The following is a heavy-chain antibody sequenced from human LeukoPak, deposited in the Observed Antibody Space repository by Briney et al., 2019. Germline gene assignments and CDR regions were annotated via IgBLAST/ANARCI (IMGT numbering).Heavy chain of an antibody. J-gene: IGHJ4*02. CDR1: GLTFSSYS. Sequence: PGGSLTLSCAASGLTFSSYSMNWVRQAPGKGLEWVSSISSSSSYISYADSVKGRFTISRDNAKNSLYLQMNSLRAEDTAVYYCASEYGSFDYWGQGTLVTVSS. V-gene: IGHV3-21*01. CDR2: ISSSSSYI. CDR3: ASEYGSFDY. D-gene: IGHD1-26*01.